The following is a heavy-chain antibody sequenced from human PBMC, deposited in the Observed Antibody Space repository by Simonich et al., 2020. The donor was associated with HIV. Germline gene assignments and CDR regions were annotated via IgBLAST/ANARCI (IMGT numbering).Heavy chain of an antibody. J-gene: IGHJ4*02. CDR3: TRGYGDYGDY. CDR1: GGSFSGYY. CDR2: INHSGSS. D-gene: IGHD4-17*01. Sequence: QVQLHQWGAGLLKPSETLSLTCAVYGGSFSGYYGTWIRQSPGKGLEWIGEINHSGSSNYNPSLKSRVTISVDASKNQFSLKLSSVTAADTAVYYCTRGYGDYGDYWGQGTLVTVSS. V-gene: IGHV4-34*01.